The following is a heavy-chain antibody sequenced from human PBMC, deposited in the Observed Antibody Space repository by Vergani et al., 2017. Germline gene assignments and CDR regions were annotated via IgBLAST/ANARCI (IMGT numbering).Heavy chain of an antibody. CDR3: ASSGSNPLYGMDV. V-gene: IGHV1-46*01. D-gene: IGHD4-11*01. J-gene: IGHJ6*02. CDR2: INPSGGNT. Sequence: QVQLVQSGAEVKKPGASVKVSCKASGYTFTSYYMHWVRQAPGQGLEWMGIINPSGGNTNYAQKLQGRVTMTTDTSTCTAYMELRSLRSDDTAVYYCASSGSNPLYGMDVWGQGTTVTVSS. CDR1: GYTFTSYY.